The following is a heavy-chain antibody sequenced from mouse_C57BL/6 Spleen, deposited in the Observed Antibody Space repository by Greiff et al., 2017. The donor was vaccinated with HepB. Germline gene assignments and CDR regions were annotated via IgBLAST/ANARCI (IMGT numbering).Heavy chain of an antibody. Sequence: VQLQQSGPELVKPGASVKISCKASGYTFTDYYMNWVKQSPGKSLEWIGDINPNNGGTSYNQKFKGKATLTVDKSSSTAYMELRSLTSADSAVYYCADIYYDFPWFAYWGQGTLVTVSA. V-gene: IGHV1-26*01. D-gene: IGHD2-4*01. CDR1: GYTFTDYY. CDR2: INPNNGGT. J-gene: IGHJ3*01. CDR3: ADIYYDFPWFAY.